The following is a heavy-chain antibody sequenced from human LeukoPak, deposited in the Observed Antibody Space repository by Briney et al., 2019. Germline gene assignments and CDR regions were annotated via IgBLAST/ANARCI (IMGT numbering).Heavy chain of an antibody. D-gene: IGHD2-8*01. V-gene: IGHV3-7*01. CDR3: ARVGLLVNGAFDI. CDR1: GFTFTNYW. J-gene: IGHJ3*02. CDR2: IKQDGSEK. Sequence: GGSLRLSCAPSGFTFTNYWMTWVRQAPGKGLEWVAHIKQDGSEKHYVDSVKGRFTISRDNAKNSLYLQMNTLRGDDTALYYCARVGLLVNGAFDIWGQGTMVTVAS.